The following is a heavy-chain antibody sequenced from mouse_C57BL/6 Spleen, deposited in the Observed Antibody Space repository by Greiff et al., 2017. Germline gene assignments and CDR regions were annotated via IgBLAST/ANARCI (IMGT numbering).Heavy chain of an antibody. Sequence: EVQLVESGGGLVQPGGSMKLSCVASGFTFSNYWMNWVRQSPEQGLEWVAQIRLKSDNYATHYAESVKGRFTISRDDSKSSVYLQMNNLRAEDTGIYYCTRTYYVGFAWFAYWGQGTLVTVSA. CDR1: GFTFSNYW. V-gene: IGHV6-3*01. CDR2: IRLKSDNYAT. CDR3: TRTYYVGFAWFAY. J-gene: IGHJ3*01. D-gene: IGHD1-1*01.